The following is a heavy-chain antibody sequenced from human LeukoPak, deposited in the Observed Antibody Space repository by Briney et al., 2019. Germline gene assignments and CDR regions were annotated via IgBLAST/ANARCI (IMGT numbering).Heavy chain of an antibody. J-gene: IGHJ4*02. D-gene: IGHD3-10*02. CDR1: GRSISSSSYY. V-gene: IGHV4-39*01. Sequence: SETLSLTCTVSGRSISSSSYYWGWIRQPPGKGLEWTGSIYYSGSTYYNPSLKSRVTISVDTSKNQFSLKLSSVTAADTAVYYCARLFSRAYYFDYWGQGTLVTVSS. CDR2: IYYSGST. CDR3: ARLFSRAYYFDY.